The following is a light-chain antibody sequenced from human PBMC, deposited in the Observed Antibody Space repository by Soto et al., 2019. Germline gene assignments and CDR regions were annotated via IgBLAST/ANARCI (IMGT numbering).Light chain of an antibody. CDR3: QQYKNWPPIT. V-gene: IGKV3-15*01. J-gene: IGKJ5*01. CDR2: GAS. CDR1: QSVSNN. Sequence: EIVMTQSPVTLSVSPGERATLSCRASQSVSNNLAWYQQKPGQAPRLLIYGASNRATGIPARFSGSGSGTEFTLTISSLQSEDFALYYCQQYKNWPPITFGRGTRLEIK.